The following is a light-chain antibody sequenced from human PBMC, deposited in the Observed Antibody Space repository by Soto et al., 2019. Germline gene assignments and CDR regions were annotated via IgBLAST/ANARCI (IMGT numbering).Light chain of an antibody. V-gene: IGKV1-39*01. J-gene: IGKJ1*01. CDR2: AAS. Sequence: DIQMTQSPSSLSASVGDRLTITCRASQDISDYLNWYQQKPGTAPKLLIYAASRLQSGVPSRFSGSGSGTDFTLTISSLQPEDFAAYYCQQSYRTPHTFGQGTKV. CDR1: QDISDY. CDR3: QQSYRTPHT.